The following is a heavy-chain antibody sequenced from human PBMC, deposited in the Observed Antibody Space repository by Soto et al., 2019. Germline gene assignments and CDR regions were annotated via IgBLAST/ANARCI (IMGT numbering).Heavy chain of an antibody. Sequence: GASVKVSCKASGFTFTSSAVQWVRQARGQRLEWIGWIVVGSGNTNYAQKFQERVTITRDMSTSTAYMELSSLRSEDTAVYYCAATNYYDSSGFFRSHNAFDLWGQGTMVTGSS. D-gene: IGHD3-22*01. CDR3: AATNYYDSSGFFRSHNAFDL. CDR2: IVVGSGNT. CDR1: GFTFTSSA. J-gene: IGHJ3*01. V-gene: IGHV1-58*01.